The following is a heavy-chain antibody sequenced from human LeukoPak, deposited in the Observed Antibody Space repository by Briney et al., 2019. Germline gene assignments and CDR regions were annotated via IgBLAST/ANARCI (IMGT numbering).Heavy chain of an antibody. D-gene: IGHD3-3*01. J-gene: IGHJ6*02. V-gene: IGHV4-39*01. CDR1: GVSISSSSYY. CDR2: IYYSGST. Sequence: SETLSLTCTVSGVSISSSSYYWGWIRQPPGKGLEWIGSIYYSGSTYYNPSLKSRVTISVDTSKNQFSLKLSSVTAADTAVYYCARRFWSGYFDYYYYYGMDVWGQGTTVTVSS. CDR3: ARRFWSGYFDYYYYYGMDV.